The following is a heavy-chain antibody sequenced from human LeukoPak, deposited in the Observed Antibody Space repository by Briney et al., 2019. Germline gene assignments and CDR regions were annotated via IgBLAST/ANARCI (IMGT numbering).Heavy chain of an antibody. V-gene: IGHV3-7*01. CDR1: AFTCSDYW. Sequence: KAGGSLRLSCAASAFTCSDYWMTWVRQAPGEGLERGANIKEDGSEKYYVDSGKGRFTMSRDNAKNTLYLQMNSLRAEDTAVYYCAREVAYYGSGRSIDYWGQGTLVTVSS. CDR3: AREVAYYGSGRSIDY. CDR2: IKEDGSEK. D-gene: IGHD3-10*01. J-gene: IGHJ4*02.